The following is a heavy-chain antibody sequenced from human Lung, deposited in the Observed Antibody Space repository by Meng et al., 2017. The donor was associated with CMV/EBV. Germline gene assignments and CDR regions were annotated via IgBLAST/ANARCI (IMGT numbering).Heavy chain of an antibody. D-gene: IGHD4-23*01. V-gene: IGHV3-11*01. CDR2: ISSSGNSI. CDR3: ARDRGGNYYFDY. J-gene: IGHJ4*02. CDR1: GFSFSDYY. Sequence: SXKISXEGSGFSFSDYYMIWIRQAPGKGLEWLAYISSSGNSIYYTDSVEGRFTISRDNARNSLYLQMNSLRVDDTAVYYCARDRGGNYYFDYWGLGTLVTVSS.